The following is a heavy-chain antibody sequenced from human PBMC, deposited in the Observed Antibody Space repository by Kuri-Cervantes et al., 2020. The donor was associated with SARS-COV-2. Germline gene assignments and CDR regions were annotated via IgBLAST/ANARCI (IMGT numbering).Heavy chain of an antibody. V-gene: IGHV3-21*01. D-gene: IGHD3-3*01. J-gene: IGHJ3*02. Sequence: GGSLRLSCAASGFTFSSYSMNWVRQAPGKGLEWVSSISSSSSYIYYADSVKGRFTISRDNSKNTLYLQMNSLRAEDTAVYYCARDQGLAYYDFWSGYSNDAIDIWGQGTMVTVSS. CDR2: ISSSSSYI. CDR3: ARDQGLAYYDFWSGYSNDAIDI. CDR1: GFTFSSYS.